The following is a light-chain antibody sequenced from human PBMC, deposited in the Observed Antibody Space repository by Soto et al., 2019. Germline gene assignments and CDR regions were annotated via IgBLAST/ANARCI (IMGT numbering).Light chain of an antibody. CDR1: QSVSIK. V-gene: IGKV3-15*01. J-gene: IGKJ5*01. CDR2: DTS. CDR3: QQYNKLLPIP. Sequence: IVVKQSPAALSAYTGERTTLSCGASQSVSIKLAWYQQKPGQAPRHLIYDTSTRATGIPARFSGSGSGTELTLTISSLQSEDFAVYYCQQYNKLLPIPFCHVTRLEI.